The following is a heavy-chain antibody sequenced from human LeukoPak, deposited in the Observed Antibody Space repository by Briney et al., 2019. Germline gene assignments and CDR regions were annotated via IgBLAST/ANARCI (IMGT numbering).Heavy chain of an antibody. D-gene: IGHD6-6*01. J-gene: IGHJ5*02. CDR3: ARDPVAARSDWFDP. CDR2: IYHSGST. V-gene: IGHV4-30-2*01. Sequence: SETLSLTCTVSGGSISSGGYYWSCIRQPPGKGLECIGYIYHSGSTYYNPSLKSRVTISVDRSKNQFSLKLSSVTAADTAVYYCARDPVAARSDWFDPWGQGTLVTVSS. CDR1: GGSISSGGYY.